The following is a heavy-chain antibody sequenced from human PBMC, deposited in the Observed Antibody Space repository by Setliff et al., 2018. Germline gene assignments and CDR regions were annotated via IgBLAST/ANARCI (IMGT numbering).Heavy chain of an antibody. Sequence: GGSLRLSCAASGFTFSSYSMNWVRQAPGKGLEWVSSISSSSSYIYYADSVKGRFTISRDNAKNSLYLQMNSLRAEDTAVYYCASNIEAASNWFDPWGQGTLVTVSS. CDR2: ISSSSSYI. J-gene: IGHJ5*02. D-gene: IGHD6-13*01. CDR1: GFTFSSYS. CDR3: ASNIEAASNWFDP. V-gene: IGHV3-21*01.